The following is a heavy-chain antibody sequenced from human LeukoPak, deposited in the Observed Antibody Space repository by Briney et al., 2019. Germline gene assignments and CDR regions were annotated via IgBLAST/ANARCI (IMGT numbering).Heavy chain of an antibody. CDR2: ISYDGSNK. Sequence: PGGSLRLSCAASGFTFSSYAMHWVRQAPGKGLEWVAVISYDGSNKYYADSVKGRFTISRDNSKNTLYLQMNSLRAEDTAVYYCARDDYGDWWGQGTLVTVSS. V-gene: IGHV3-30-3*01. J-gene: IGHJ4*02. CDR1: GFTFSSYA. CDR3: ARDDYGDW.